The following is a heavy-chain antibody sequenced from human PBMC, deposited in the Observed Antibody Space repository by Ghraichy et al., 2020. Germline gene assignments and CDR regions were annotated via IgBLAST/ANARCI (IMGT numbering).Heavy chain of an antibody. Sequence: SQTLSLTCAVHGGSFSGYFWSWVRQPPGKGLEWIGEISQSGDTTYNPSLKSRDSMSIDTSNYHFSLNLTSLTAADTAVYYCTRLGFFGTAAGRITRGFDPWGQGTRVTVSS. CDR2: ISQSGDT. CDR1: GGSFSGYF. D-gene: IGHD6-13*01. V-gene: IGHV4-34*01. J-gene: IGHJ5*02. CDR3: TRLGFFGTAAGRITRGFDP.